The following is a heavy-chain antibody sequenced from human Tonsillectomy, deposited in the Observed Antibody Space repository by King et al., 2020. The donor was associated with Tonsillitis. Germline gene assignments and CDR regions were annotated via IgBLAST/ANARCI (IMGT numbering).Heavy chain of an antibody. Sequence: QLVQSGAEVKKPGASVKVSCKASGYTFITYGINWVRQAPGQGLECMGWISTYNGETDYSQKFQGRVTLTTNTSTSTVYMERTSLRSDDTAVYYCARGHEDWFFDLWGRGTLVTVSS. CDR3: ARGHEDWFFDL. CDR1: GYTFITYG. CDR2: ISTYNGET. J-gene: IGHJ2*01. V-gene: IGHV1-18*04.